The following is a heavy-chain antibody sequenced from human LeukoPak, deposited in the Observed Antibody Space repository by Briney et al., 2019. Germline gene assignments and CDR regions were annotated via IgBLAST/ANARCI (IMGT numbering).Heavy chain of an antibody. D-gene: IGHD2-8*02. CDR1: GFTFSSYA. CDR3: AKDDRVAWSHWYYFDY. CDR2: ISGSGGST. Sequence: GSLRLSCAASGFTFSSYAMSWVRQATGKGLEWVSAISGSGGSTYYADSVKGRFTISRDNSKNTLYLQMNSLRAEDTAVYYCAKDDRVAWSHWYYFDYWGQGTLVTVSS. J-gene: IGHJ4*02. V-gene: IGHV3-23*01.